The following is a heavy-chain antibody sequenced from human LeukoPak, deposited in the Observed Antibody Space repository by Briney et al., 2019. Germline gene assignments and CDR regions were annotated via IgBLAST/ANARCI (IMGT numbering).Heavy chain of an antibody. Sequence: PGGSLRLSCAASGLTFSSYAMSWVRQAPGKGLGWVSAISGSGGSTYYADSVKGRFTISRDNSKNTLYLQMNSLRAEDTAVYYCAKFPVTTVTTVYFDYWGQGTLVTVSS. CDR1: GLTFSSYA. V-gene: IGHV3-23*01. D-gene: IGHD4-11*01. CDR3: AKFPVTTVTTVYFDY. CDR2: ISGSGGST. J-gene: IGHJ4*02.